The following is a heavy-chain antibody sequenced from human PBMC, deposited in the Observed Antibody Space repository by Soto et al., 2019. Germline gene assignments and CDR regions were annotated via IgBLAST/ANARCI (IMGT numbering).Heavy chain of an antibody. CDR2: IWYDGSNK. CDR3: ARERPPGPGMYECYYYYGMDV. D-gene: IGHD2-8*01. Sequence: QVQLVESGGGVVQPGRSLRLSCAASGFTFSSYGMHWVRQASGKGLEWVAVIWYDGSNKYYADSVKGRFTISRDNSKNTLYLQMNSLRAEDTAVYYCARERPPGPGMYECYYYYGMDVWGQGTTVTVSS. J-gene: IGHJ6*02. V-gene: IGHV3-33*01. CDR1: GFTFSSYG.